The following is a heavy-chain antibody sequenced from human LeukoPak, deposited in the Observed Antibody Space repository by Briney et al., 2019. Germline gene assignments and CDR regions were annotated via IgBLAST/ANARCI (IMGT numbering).Heavy chain of an antibody. J-gene: IGHJ1*01. CDR2: IKSVGST. V-gene: IGHV3-74*01. CDR3: SRAPSEIGGYYPEYFRH. CDR1: GFTFSSYW. Sequence: GGSLRLSCAASGFTFSSYWMHWVRQAPGRGLVWVSRIKSVGSTHYAASVKGRSTISRENATKTVSLHINRLAAEATSLYFCSRAPSEIGGYYPEYFRHWGQGTLVTVSS. D-gene: IGHD3-22*01.